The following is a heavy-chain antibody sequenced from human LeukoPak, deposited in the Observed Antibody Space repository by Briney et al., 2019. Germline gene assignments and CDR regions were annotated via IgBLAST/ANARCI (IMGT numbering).Heavy chain of an antibody. Sequence: GGSLRLSCAASGFTFSTYGMHWVRQAPGKGLEWVAIICYDGSIKYYADSVKGRFTISRDNSKNTMYLQMNSLRVEDTAVYYCARIGCTGGNCRPYYFYGMDVWGQGTTVTVSS. CDR3: ARIGCTGGNCRPYYFYGMDV. CDR1: GFTFSTYG. D-gene: IGHD2-8*02. V-gene: IGHV3-33*01. J-gene: IGHJ6*02. CDR2: ICYDGSIK.